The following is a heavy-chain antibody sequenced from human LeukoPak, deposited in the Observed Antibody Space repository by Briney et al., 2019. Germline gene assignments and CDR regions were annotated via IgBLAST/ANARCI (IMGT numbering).Heavy chain of an antibody. CDR3: ANGYSSSWYNGGFDY. CDR2: IYPGDSDT. V-gene: IGHV5-51*01. Sequence: EESLKISCKGSGYSFTSYWIGWVRQMPGKGLEWMGIIYPGDSDTRYSPSFQGQVTISADKSISTAYLQWSSLKASDTAMYYCANGYSSSWYNGGFDYWGQGTLVTVSS. CDR1: GYSFTSYW. J-gene: IGHJ4*02. D-gene: IGHD6-13*01.